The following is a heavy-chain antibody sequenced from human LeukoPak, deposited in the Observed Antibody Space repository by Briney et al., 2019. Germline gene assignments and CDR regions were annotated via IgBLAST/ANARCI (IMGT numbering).Heavy chain of an antibody. D-gene: IGHD1-26*01. CDR2: IKQDGSEK. CDR1: GFTFSSYW. J-gene: IGHJ4*02. CDR3: ARPDSGSYFYLDY. V-gene: IGHV3-7*01. Sequence: GGSLRLSCAASGFTFSSYWMSWVRQAPGKGLEWVANIKQDGSEKYYVDSVKGRFTISRDNAKNSLYLQMNSLRAEDTAVYYCARPDSGSYFYLDYWGQGTLVTVSS.